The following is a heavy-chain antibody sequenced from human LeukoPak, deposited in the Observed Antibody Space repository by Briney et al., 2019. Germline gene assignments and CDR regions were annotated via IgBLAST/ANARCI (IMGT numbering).Heavy chain of an antibody. Sequence: GGSLRLSCAASGFTFSSYEMNWVRQAPGKGLEWVSYISSSGRTIYYADSVKGRFTISRDNAKNSLYLQMNSLGAEDTAVYYCARRYCSGGSCYSGLDYWGQGTLVTVSS. D-gene: IGHD2-15*01. J-gene: IGHJ4*02. V-gene: IGHV3-48*03. CDR1: GFTFSSYE. CDR2: ISSSGRTI. CDR3: ARRYCSGGSCYSGLDY.